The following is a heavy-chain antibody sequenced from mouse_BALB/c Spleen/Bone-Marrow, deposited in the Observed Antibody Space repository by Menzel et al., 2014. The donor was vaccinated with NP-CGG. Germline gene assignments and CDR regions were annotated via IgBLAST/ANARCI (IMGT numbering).Heavy chain of an antibody. Sequence: VQLQQSGPELVKPGASMKMSCKASGYTFTDYYMDWVKQSHGEGFEWIGRVNPYNGGTSYNQKFKGKATLTVDKSSSTAYMELNSLTSEDSAFYYCSRNPFTTVIAWLAYWGQGTLVTFSA. CDR2: VNPYNGGT. V-gene: IGHV1-19*01. J-gene: IGHJ3*01. D-gene: IGHD1-1*01. CDR3: SRNPFTTVIAWLAY. CDR1: GYTFTDYY.